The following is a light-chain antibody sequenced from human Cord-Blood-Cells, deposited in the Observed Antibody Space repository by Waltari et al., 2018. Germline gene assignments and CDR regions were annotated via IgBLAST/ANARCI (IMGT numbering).Light chain of an antibody. Sequence: EIVLTQSPGTLSLSPGERATLSCRASQSVSSSYLVWYQQKPGQAPRRLIYGASSRATGIPDRFSGSGSGTDFTLTISRLEPEDFAVYYCQQYGSSPTFGQGTKLEIK. CDR2: GAS. V-gene: IGKV3-20*01. CDR3: QQYGSSPT. CDR1: QSVSSSY. J-gene: IGKJ2*01.